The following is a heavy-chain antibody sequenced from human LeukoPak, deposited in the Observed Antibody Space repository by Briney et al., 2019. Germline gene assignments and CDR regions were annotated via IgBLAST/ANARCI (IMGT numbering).Heavy chain of an antibody. CDR1: GGSLRGYW. V-gene: IGHV4-4*07. D-gene: IGHD2-8*01. CDR3: ARMYNGDLRVFDY. J-gene: IGHJ4*02. CDR2: INTSGTT. Sequence: PSETLSLTCTVSGGSLRGYWWSCIPHPAGKGLEWIGRINTSGTTNYNPSLKSRVTMSVDTSKNQFSLKLNSVTAADTAVYYCARMYNGDLRVFDYWGQGTLVTVSS.